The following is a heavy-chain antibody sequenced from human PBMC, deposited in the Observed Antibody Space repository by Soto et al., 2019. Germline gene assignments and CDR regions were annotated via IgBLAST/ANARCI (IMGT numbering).Heavy chain of an antibody. CDR1: GFTFSTYA. D-gene: IGHD6-19*01. CDR3: ARISSVWFDFDY. J-gene: IGHJ4*02. CDR2: ISYDGSNK. Sequence: GGSLRLSCAASGFTFSTYAMHWVRQAPGKGLEWVAVISYDGSNKHYADSVKGRFTISRDNSKNTLYLQMNGLRAEDTALYYCARISSVWFDFDYWGQGTLVTAPQ. V-gene: IGHV3-30*04.